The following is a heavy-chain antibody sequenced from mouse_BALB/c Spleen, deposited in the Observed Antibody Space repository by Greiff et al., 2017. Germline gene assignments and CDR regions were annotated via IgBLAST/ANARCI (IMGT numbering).Heavy chain of an antibody. D-gene: IGHD1-1*01. CDR2: IYPGNSDT. Sequence: EVKLQESGTVLARPGVSVKMSCKASGYSFTSYWMHWVKQRPGQGLEWIGAIYPGNSDTSYNQKFKGKAKLTAVTSASTAYMELSSLTNEDSAVYYCTRDLDYGSRRAWFAYWGQGTLVTVSA. CDR1: GYSFTSYW. V-gene: IGHV1-5*01. J-gene: IGHJ3*01. CDR3: TRDLDYGSRRAWFAY.